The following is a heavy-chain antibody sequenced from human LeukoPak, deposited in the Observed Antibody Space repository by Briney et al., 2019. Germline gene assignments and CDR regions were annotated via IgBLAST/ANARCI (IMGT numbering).Heavy chain of an antibody. V-gene: IGHV1-69*05. D-gene: IGHD3-10*01. CDR3: ATLVGYGSGRILTGAYYFDY. J-gene: IGHJ4*02. Sequence: SVKVSCKASGGTFSSYAISWVRQAPGQGLEWMGGIIPIFGTANYAQKFQGRVTITTDESTSTAYMELSSLRSEDTAVYYCATLVGYGSGRILTGAYYFDYWGQGTLVTVSS. CDR2: IIPIFGTA. CDR1: GGTFSSYA.